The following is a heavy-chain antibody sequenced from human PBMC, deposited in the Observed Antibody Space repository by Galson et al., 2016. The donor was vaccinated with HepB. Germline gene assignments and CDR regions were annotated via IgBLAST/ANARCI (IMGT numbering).Heavy chain of an antibody. D-gene: IGHD3-3*01. Sequence: SETLSLTCVVSGGSISGSSWWCWVRQSPGKGLEWIGEMFHSGSTDYNPSLKSRVSISVDKSKHQFSLKLSAVTAADTAGYYCVRSTDVWRLGYWGQGTLVTVSS. CDR1: GGSISGSSW. J-gene: IGHJ4*02. CDR3: VRSTDVWRLGY. CDR2: MFHSGST. V-gene: IGHV4-4*02.